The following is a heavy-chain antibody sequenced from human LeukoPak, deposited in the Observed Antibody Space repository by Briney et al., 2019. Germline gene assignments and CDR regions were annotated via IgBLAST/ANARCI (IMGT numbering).Heavy chain of an antibody. V-gene: IGHV3-30-3*01. CDR1: GFTFRSFW. CDR3: ARESSRIAVGDPMDV. D-gene: IGHD6-19*01. J-gene: IGHJ6*02. CDR2: ISYDGSNK. Sequence: PGGSLRLSCAASGFTFRSFWMIWVRQAPGKGLEWVAVISYDGSNKYYADSVKGRFTISRDNSKNTLYLQMNSLRAEDTAVYYCARESSRIAVGDPMDVWGQGTTVTVSS.